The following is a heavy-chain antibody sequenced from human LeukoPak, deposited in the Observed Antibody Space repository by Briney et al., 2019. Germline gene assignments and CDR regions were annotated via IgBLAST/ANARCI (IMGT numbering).Heavy chain of an antibody. J-gene: IGHJ4*02. V-gene: IGHV3-7*01. D-gene: IGHD1-26*01. CDR3: ARPSLNSGSYFDY. CDR2: IKQDESEK. Sequence: GGSLRLSCAASGFTFSTYWMSWVRQTPGKGLEWVANIKQDESEKYYVDSVKGRFTISRDNARNSLYLQMNSLRAEDTAVYYCARPSLNSGSYFDYWGQGTLVTVSS. CDR1: GFTFSTYW.